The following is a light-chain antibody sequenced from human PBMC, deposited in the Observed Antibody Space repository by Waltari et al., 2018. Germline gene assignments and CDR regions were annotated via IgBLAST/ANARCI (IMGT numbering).Light chain of an antibody. V-gene: IGKV3-11*01. CDR1: QSVRNY. J-gene: IGKJ3*01. CDR2: DVS. CDR3: QHRTNWPLT. Sequence: EIVLTQSPASLSLSPGERATLPCRASQSVRNYLAWYQQKPGQAPRLLISDVSNRATGIPARFTGSGSGTDFTLTISSLEPEDFAVYYCQHRTNWPLTFGPGTKVDLK.